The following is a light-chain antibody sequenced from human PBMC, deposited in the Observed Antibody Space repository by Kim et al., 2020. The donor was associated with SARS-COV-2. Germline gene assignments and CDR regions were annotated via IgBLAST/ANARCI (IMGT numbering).Light chain of an antibody. CDR2: GAS. CDR1: QSISST. CDR3: QQFNNWPHT. Sequence: EIVMTPSPATLSVSPGERATLSCRASQSISSTLAWYQQKPGQAPRLLIYGASTRATGIPARFSGSGSGTEFTLTISSLQSEDFAVYFCQQFNNWPHTCGQGTKLEI. J-gene: IGKJ2*01. V-gene: IGKV3-15*01.